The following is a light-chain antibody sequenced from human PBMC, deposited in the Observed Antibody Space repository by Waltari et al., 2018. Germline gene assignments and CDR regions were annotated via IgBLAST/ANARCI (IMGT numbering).Light chain of an antibody. CDR1: QSLVHSDGKTY. Sequence: DVVMTQSPLSLPVTLGQPASISCRSSQSLVHSDGKTYLNWFQQRPGQSPRRLIYKVSNRDSGVPDRFSGGGSGTDFTLKISRVEAEDVGVYYCMQGTHWPLTFGGGTK. V-gene: IGKV2-30*02. CDR3: MQGTHWPLT. J-gene: IGKJ4*01. CDR2: KVS.